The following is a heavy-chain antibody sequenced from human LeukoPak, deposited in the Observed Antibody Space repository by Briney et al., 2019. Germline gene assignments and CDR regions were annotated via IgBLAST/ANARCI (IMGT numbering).Heavy chain of an antibody. CDR2: ISGDGGNT. Sequence: GGSLRLSCAASGFTFDDYAMHWVRPAPGKGLEWVSLISGDGGNTYCAVCVKGLFTIYRDNRKNSLYLQMNSLRTEVTALYYCAKARQVLLWFGSRCGEEYGMDVWGQGTTVSVSS. D-gene: IGHD3-10*01. V-gene: IGHV3-43*02. CDR1: GFTFDDYA. CDR3: AKARQVLLWFGSRCGEEYGMDV. J-gene: IGHJ6*02.